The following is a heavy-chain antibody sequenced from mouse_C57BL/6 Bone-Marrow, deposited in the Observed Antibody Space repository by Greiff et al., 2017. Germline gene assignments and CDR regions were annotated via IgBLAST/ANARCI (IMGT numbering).Heavy chain of an antibody. Sequence: QVQLQQPGAELVKPGASVKLSCKASGYTFTSYWMHWVKQRPGQGLEWIGMIHPTSGRTNYNEKFKSKATLTVDTSSSTAYMQLSSLTSEDSAVYYCARGRGSSSRYFDVWGTGTTVTVSS. V-gene: IGHV1-64*01. J-gene: IGHJ1*03. CDR3: ARGRGSSSRYFDV. CDR1: GYTFTSYW. D-gene: IGHD1-1*01. CDR2: IHPTSGRT.